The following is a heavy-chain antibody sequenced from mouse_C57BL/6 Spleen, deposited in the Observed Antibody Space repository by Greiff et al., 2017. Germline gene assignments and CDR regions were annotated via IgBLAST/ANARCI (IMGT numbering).Heavy chain of an antibody. CDR3: ARRITRDWYFDV. CDR2: IDPSDSYT. CDR1: GYTFTSYW. Sequence: QVQLQQPGAELVMPGASVKLSCKASGYTFTSYWMHWVKQRPGQGLEWIGEIDPSDSYTNYNQKFKGKSTLTVDKSSSTAYMQLSSLTSEDSAVYYCARRITRDWYFDVWGSGTTVTVSS. J-gene: IGHJ1*01. D-gene: IGHD2-4*01. V-gene: IGHV1-69*01.